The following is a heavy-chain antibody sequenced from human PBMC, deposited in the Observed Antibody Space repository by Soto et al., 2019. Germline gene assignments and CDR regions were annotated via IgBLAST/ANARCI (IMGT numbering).Heavy chain of an antibody. V-gene: IGHV4-30-4*01. Sequence: QVQLQESGPGLVKPSQTLSLTCTVSGGSISSGDYYWSWIRQPPGKGLEWIGYIYYSGSTYYNPSLKSXXXIXVDTSKNQFSLKLSSVTAADTAVYYCAIXGGNSVYFDYWGQGTLVTVSS. D-gene: IGHD2-21*02. CDR1: GGSISSGDYY. J-gene: IGHJ4*02. CDR2: IYYSGST. CDR3: AIXGGNSVYFDY.